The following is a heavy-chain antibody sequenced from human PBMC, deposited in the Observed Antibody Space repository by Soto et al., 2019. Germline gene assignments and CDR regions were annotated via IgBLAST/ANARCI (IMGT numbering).Heavy chain of an antibody. V-gene: IGHV3-23*01. CDR2: ISGSGGST. CDR1: GFTFSSYA. CDR3: AKFGGGGTFHYGSGTPRSY. D-gene: IGHD3-10*01. J-gene: IGHJ4*02. Sequence: PGGSLRLSCAASGFTFSSYAMSWVRQAPGKGLEWVSAISGSGGSTYYADSVKGRFTISRDNSKNTLYLQMNSLRAEDTAVYYCAKFGGGGTFHYGSGTPRSYWGQGTLVTVSS.